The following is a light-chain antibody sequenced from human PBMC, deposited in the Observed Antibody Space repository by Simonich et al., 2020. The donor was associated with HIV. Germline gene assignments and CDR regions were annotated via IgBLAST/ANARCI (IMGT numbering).Light chain of an antibody. J-gene: IGKJ3*01. V-gene: IGKV3-15*01. CDR2: GAS. Sequence: EILMTQSPATLSLSPGERATLSCRTSQSVASNLAWYQQKPGQAPRLLIYGASSRATGIPARFSGSGFGTEFTLTISSMQSEDFAVYYCQQYNNWPSPFTFGPGTKVDIK. CDR3: QQYNNWPSPFT. CDR1: QSVASN.